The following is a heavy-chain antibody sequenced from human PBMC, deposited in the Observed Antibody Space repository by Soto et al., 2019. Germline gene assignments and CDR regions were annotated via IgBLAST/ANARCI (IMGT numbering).Heavy chain of an antibody. Sequence: EVQLLESGGGLVQPGGSLRVSCGASGFTFSNSAMTWVRQAPGKGLEWVSSISISGDVTYYADSVKGRFTISRDNSKNTLYLQMKNLSAEDTAVYSCARKGGSGNYYYFFGLWGQGTLVTVPS. D-gene: IGHD3-10*01. J-gene: IGHJ4*02. CDR3: ARKGGSGNYYYFFGL. CDR1: GFTFSNSA. V-gene: IGHV3-23*01. CDR2: ISISGDVT.